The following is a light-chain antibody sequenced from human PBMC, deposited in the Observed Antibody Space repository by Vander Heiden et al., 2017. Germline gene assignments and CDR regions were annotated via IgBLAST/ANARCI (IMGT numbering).Light chain of an antibody. J-gene: IGKJ1*01. Sequence: EIVMTQSPATLSVSPGERATLSCRASQSVSSKLAWYQEKPGQAPRLLSYSASTRATGVPARVRGSASGTGFTLTINSLQSEDFAVYSCQRYENWPPTFGQGTNVEIK. CDR3: QRYENWPPT. CDR2: SAS. CDR1: QSVSSK. V-gene: IGKV3-15*01.